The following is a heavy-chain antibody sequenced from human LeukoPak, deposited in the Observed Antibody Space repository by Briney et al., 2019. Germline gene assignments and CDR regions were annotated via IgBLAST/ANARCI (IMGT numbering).Heavy chain of an antibody. V-gene: IGHV4-34*01. J-gene: IGHJ5*02. Sequence: KPSETLSLTCAVYGGSFSGYYWSWIRQPPGKGLEWIGEINHSGSTNYNPSLKSRVTISVDTSKNQFSLKLSSLTAADTAVYYCARGKHILVVPAANNWFDPWGQGTLVTVSS. CDR1: GGSFSGYY. CDR2: INHSGST. CDR3: ARGKHILVVPAANNWFDP. D-gene: IGHD2-2*01.